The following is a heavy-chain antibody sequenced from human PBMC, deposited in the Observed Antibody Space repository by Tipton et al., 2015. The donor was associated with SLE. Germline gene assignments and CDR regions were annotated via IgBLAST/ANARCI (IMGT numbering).Heavy chain of an antibody. CDR2: IYYSGST. Sequence: TLSLTCTVSGGSISSYYWSWIRQPPGKGLEWIGYIYYSGSTNYNPSLKSRVTISVDTSKNQFSLKLSSVTAADTAVYYCSRVDYGDYGWCAFDTWGQGTMVTGSS. CDR1: GGSISSYY. J-gene: IGHJ3*02. V-gene: IGHV4-59*01. CDR3: SRVDYGDYGWCAFDT. D-gene: IGHD4-17*01.